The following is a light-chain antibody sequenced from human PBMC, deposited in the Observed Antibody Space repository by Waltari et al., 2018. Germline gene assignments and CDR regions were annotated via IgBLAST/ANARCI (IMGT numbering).Light chain of an antibody. Sequence: DIQMTPSPSSLSASVGDSVSITCRASQNIDSYLNWYQQKPGRAPKLLIYATINLENGVPSRITGSGSGTEFTLNIRSLQPEDFATYYCQQSSSAPWTFGQGTKVEIK. V-gene: IGKV1-39*01. CDR3: QQSSSAPWT. CDR1: QNIDSY. J-gene: IGKJ1*01. CDR2: ATI.